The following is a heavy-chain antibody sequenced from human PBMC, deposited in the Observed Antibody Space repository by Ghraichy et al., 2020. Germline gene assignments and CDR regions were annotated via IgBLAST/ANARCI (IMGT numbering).Heavy chain of an antibody. V-gene: IGHV3-69-1*01. Sequence: GGSLRLSCAASGFTLSYYSMNWVRQAPGKGLEWVSSITSSSTIYYADSVKGRFTISRGNARNSLSLQMNSLRADDTAVYYCAREGMVRGVRGYGMDVWGQGTTVTVSS. D-gene: IGHD3-10*01. CDR2: ITSSSTI. CDR1: GFTLSYYS. CDR3: AREGMVRGVRGYGMDV. J-gene: IGHJ6*02.